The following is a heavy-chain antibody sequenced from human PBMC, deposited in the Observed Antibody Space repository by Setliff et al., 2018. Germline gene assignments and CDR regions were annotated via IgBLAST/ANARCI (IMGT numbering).Heavy chain of an antibody. D-gene: IGHD2-8*01. CDR2: ISPYSGNS. Sequence: ASVKVSCKTSGYTFNDYGITWVRQAPGQGLEWMGWISPYSGNSYIAQKSHGRVTLTTDTTTSTAYMEMKNLGSDDTAVYYCSRLVRYCTKTTCQRASGGEFWGQGTLVTVSS. V-gene: IGHV1-18*01. CDR1: GYTFNDYG. CDR3: SRLVRYCTKTTCQRASGGEF. J-gene: IGHJ4*02.